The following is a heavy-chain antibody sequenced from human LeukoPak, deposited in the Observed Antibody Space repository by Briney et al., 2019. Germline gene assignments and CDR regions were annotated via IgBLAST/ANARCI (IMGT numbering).Heavy chain of an antibody. CDR3: ARVAKKRGYSYGHEDY. D-gene: IGHD5-18*01. V-gene: IGHV3-48*01. CDR1: GFTFSSYS. CDR2: ISSSSSTI. J-gene: IGHJ4*02. Sequence: GGSLRLSCAASGFTFSSYSMNWVRQAPGKGREWVSYISSSSSTIYYADSVKGRFTISRDNAKNSLYLQMNSLRAEDTAVYYCARVAKKRGYSYGHEDYWGQGTLVTVSS.